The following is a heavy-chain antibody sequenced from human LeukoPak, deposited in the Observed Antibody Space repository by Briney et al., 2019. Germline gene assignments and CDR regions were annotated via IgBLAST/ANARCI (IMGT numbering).Heavy chain of an antibody. CDR3: ARVLGQPLRYFDWYHYQAADY. CDR2: ISSSSSYI. Sequence: NSGGSLRLSCAASGFTFSSYSMNWVRQAPGKGLEWVSSISSSSSYIYYADSVKGRFTISRDNAENSLYLQMNSLRAEDTAVYYCARVLGQPLRYFDWYHYQAADYWGQGTLVTVSS. V-gene: IGHV3-21*01. J-gene: IGHJ4*02. CDR1: GFTFSSYS. D-gene: IGHD3-9*01.